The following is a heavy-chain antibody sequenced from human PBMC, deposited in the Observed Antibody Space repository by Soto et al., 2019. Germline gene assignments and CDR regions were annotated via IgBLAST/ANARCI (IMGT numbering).Heavy chain of an antibody. CDR3: ARHRGYYYGSGELKAYYFDY. V-gene: IGHV4-39*01. CDR1: GGSISSSYYY. Sequence: TSETLSLTCIVSGGSISSSYYYWGWIRQPPGKGLEWIGSFYYSGSTYYNPSLKSRVTISVDTSKSQFSLKLSSVTAADTAVYYCARHRGYYYGSGELKAYYFDYWGQGSLVTVSS. J-gene: IGHJ4*02. CDR2: FYYSGST. D-gene: IGHD3-10*01.